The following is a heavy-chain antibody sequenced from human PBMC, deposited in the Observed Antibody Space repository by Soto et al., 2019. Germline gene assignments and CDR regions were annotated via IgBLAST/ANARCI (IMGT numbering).Heavy chain of an antibody. CDR3: ARERYCSGGSCYSEIGFDP. V-gene: IGHV1-2*02. Sequence: SVTVSCPTSGCTITGCYMHWVGQATGQGLEWMGWINPNSGGTNYAQKFQGRVTMTRDTSISTAYMELSRLRSDDTAVYYCARERYCSGGSCYSEIGFDPWGQGTLVTVSS. J-gene: IGHJ5*01. CDR1: GCTITGCY. D-gene: IGHD2-15*01. CDR2: INPNSGGT.